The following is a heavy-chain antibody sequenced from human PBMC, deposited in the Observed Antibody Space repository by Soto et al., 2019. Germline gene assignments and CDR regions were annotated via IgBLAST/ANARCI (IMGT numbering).Heavy chain of an antibody. CDR1: GGSFSGYY. V-gene: IGHV4-34*01. J-gene: IGHJ3*02. CDR3: ATEMGRGDDDFWSGYYHDAFDI. CDR2: INHSGST. D-gene: IGHD3-3*01. Sequence: SETLSLTCAVYGGSFSGYYWSWIRQPPGKGLEWIGEINHSGSTNYNPSLKSRVTISVDTSKNQFSLKLSSVTAADTAVYYCATEMGRGDDDFWSGYYHDAFDIWGQGTMVTVSS.